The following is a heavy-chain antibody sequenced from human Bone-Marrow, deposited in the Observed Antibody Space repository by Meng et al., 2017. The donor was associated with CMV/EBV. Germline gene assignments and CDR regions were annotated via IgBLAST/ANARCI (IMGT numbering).Heavy chain of an antibody. D-gene: IGHD3-3*01. CDR1: GFTFSSYW. CDR2: IKQDGSEK. Sequence: GESLKISCAASGFTFSSYWMSWVRQAPGKGLEWVANIKQDGSEKYYVDSVKGRFTISRDNAKNSLYLQMNSLRAEDTAVYYCAREGWSGYYYYYGMDVWGQGTTVTVSS. J-gene: IGHJ6*02. CDR3: AREGWSGYYYYYGMDV. V-gene: IGHV3-7*01.